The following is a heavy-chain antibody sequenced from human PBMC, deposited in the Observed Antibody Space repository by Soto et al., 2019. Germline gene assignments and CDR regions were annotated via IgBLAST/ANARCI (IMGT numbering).Heavy chain of an antibody. J-gene: IGHJ5*02. V-gene: IGHV4-39*01. D-gene: IGHD3-16*01. CDR3: ARHLSLGLFLIPGLGWFDP. Sequence: QLQLQESGPGLVKPSETLSLTCTVSGGSISSSSYYWGWIRQPPGKGLGWIGGIYYSGSTYYNPSLSIRVHTSVDPSENQFSLKLCSVPTAHTAVSYCARHLSLGLFLIPGLGWFDPWGQGTLVTVSS. CDR2: IYYSGST. CDR1: GGSISSSSYY.